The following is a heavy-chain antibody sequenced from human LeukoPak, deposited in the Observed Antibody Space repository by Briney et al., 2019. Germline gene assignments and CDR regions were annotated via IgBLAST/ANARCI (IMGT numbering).Heavy chain of an antibody. J-gene: IGHJ6*04. CDR1: GFTFDDYG. CDR2: ISGSGGST. D-gene: IGHD5-12*01. V-gene: IGHV3-23*01. CDR3: AKEGLRYSGNDWARSIGFEDV. Sequence: PGGSLRLSCAASGFTFDDYGMSWVRQAPGKGLEWVSAISGSGGSTYYADSVKGRFTISRDNSKNTLYLQMNSLRAEDTAVYYCAKEGLRYSGNDWARSIGFEDVWGKGTTVTVSS.